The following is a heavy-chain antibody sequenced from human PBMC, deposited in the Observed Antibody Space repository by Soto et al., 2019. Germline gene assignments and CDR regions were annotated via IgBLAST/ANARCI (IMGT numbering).Heavy chain of an antibody. CDR1: GGSISSSSYY. D-gene: IGHD3-3*01. CDR2: IYYSGST. Sequence: SVTQRLTSTVSGGSISSSSYYWGRIRQPPGKGLEWIGSIYYSGSTYYNPSLKSRVTISVDTSKNQFSLKLSSVTAADTAVYYCARRFLEWLSTPGYYYYYMDVWGKGTTVTVSS. J-gene: IGHJ6*03. CDR3: ARRFLEWLSTPGYYYYYMDV. V-gene: IGHV4-39*01.